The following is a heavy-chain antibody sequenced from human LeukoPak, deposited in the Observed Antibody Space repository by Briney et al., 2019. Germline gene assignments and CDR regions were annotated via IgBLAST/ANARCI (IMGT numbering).Heavy chain of an antibody. Sequence: PGGSLRLSCAASGFTFSTCAMSWVRQAPGKGLEWVSSIGGSGDNSYYADSVKGRFTISRDNAKNSLYLQMNSLRAEDTAVYYCASGAYCSSTSCHPPWYYYYMDVWGKGTTVTVSS. J-gene: IGHJ6*03. CDR3: ASGAYCSSTSCHPPWYYYYMDV. CDR2: IGGSGDNS. D-gene: IGHD2-2*01. V-gene: IGHV3-23*01. CDR1: GFTFSTCA.